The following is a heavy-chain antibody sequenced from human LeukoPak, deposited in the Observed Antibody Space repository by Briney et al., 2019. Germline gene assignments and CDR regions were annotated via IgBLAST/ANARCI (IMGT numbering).Heavy chain of an antibody. D-gene: IGHD4-23*01. CDR2: ISSSGSTI. J-gene: IGHJ3*02. V-gene: IGHV3-48*03. CDR3: AKSPTVDAAFDI. CDR1: GFTFSSYE. Sequence: PGGSLRLSCAASGFTFSSYEMNWVRQAPGKGLEWVSYISSSGSTIYYADSVKGRFTVSRDSSKNTLFLHMNSLRAEDTALYYCAKSPTVDAAFDIWGQGTMVTVSS.